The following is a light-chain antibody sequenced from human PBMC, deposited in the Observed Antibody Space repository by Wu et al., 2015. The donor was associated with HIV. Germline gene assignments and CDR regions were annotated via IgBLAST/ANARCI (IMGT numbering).Light chain of an antibody. CDR3: RQRSKWPLT. CDR2: DSS. J-gene: IGKJ4*01. Sequence: EIVLTQSPATLSLSPGERATLSCRASQSISGYLAWYQQKPGQAPRLLIYDSSNRATGIPTRFSGSGSGTDFTLTISNLEPEDFAVYYCRQRSKWPLTFGGGTEVEIK. CDR1: QSISGY. V-gene: IGKV3-11*01.